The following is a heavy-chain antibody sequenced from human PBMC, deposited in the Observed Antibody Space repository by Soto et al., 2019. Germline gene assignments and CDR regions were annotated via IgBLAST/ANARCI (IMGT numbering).Heavy chain of an antibody. Sequence: ASVKVYCKASGYTFTSYGISWVRQAPGQGLEWMGWISAYNGNINYAQKLQGRVTMTTDTSTSTAYMELRSLRSDDTAVYYCARDRAVAGGYNWFDPWGQGTLVTVSS. CDR1: GYTFTSYG. V-gene: IGHV1-18*01. CDR2: ISAYNGNI. CDR3: ARDRAVAGGYNWFDP. J-gene: IGHJ5*02. D-gene: IGHD6-19*01.